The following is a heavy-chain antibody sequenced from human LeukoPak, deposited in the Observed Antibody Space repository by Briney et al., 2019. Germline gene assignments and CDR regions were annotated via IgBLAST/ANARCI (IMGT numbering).Heavy chain of an antibody. D-gene: IGHD1-1*01. Sequence: PSETLSLTCTLSGDSFSTLSWSWIRQPPGKGLEWIGYIQASGDTSFNPALKSRVTVSVDTSKNAFSLHLSSVTAADTAVYYCARLVRNWNDHFDSWGQGILVTVSS. J-gene: IGHJ4*02. CDR2: IQASGDT. V-gene: IGHV4-4*09. CDR1: GDSFSTLS. CDR3: ARLVRNWNDHFDS.